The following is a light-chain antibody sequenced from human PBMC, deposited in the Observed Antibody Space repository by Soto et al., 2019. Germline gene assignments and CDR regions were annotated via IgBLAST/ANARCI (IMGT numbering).Light chain of an antibody. V-gene: IGLV2-14*01. CDR2: HVS. CDR3: SSYTSSSTLVI. CDR1: SSDFGYSDH. J-gene: IGLJ2*01. Sequence: QSALTQPASVSGSPGQSITISCTGTSSDFGYSDHVSWYQQHPGKAPKLMIYHVSYRPSGVSNRFSGSKSGNTASLTISGLQAEDEADYYCSSYTSSSTLVIFGGGTKLTVL.